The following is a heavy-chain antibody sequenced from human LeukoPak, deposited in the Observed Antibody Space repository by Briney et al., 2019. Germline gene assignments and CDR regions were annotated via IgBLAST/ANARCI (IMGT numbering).Heavy chain of an antibody. V-gene: IGHV1-18*01. Sequence: GASVKVSCKASGYTFTSYGISWVRQAPGQGLEWMGWISAYNGNTNYAQKFQGRVTITADESTSTAYMELSSLRSEDTAVYYCASFMTPNRQLLHDYWGQGTLVTVSS. J-gene: IGHJ4*02. CDR3: ASFMTPNRQLLHDY. D-gene: IGHD2-2*01. CDR1: GYTFTSYG. CDR2: ISAYNGNT.